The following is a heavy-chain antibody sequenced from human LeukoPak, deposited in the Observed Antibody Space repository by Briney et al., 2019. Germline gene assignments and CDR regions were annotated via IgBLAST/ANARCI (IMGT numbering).Heavy chain of an antibody. J-gene: IGHJ3*02. CDR1: GFTFGSYG. V-gene: IGHV3-33*01. CDR2: IWYDGSNK. D-gene: IGHD2-21*02. CDR3: ARSYCGGDCYSGDDAFDI. Sequence: GGSLRLSCAASGFTFGSYGMHWVRQAPGKGLEWVAVIWYDGSNKYYADSVKGRFTISRDNSKNTLYLQMNSLRAEDTAVYYCARSYCGGDCYSGDDAFDIWGQGTMVTVSS.